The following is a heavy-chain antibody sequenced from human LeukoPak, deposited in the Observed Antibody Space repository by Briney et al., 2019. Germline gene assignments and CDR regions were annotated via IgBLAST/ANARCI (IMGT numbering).Heavy chain of an antibody. V-gene: IGHV3-23*01. J-gene: IGHJ4*02. D-gene: IGHD6-19*01. CDR3: AKGEQWLVQVDY. Sequence: GGSLRLSCTVSGFTFSSYAMSWVRQAPGKGLEWVSGISGSGGSTYYADSVKGRFTISRGNSKNTLYLQMNSLRAEDTAAYYCAKGEQWLVQVDYWGQGTLVTVSS. CDR1: GFTFSSYA. CDR2: ISGSGGST.